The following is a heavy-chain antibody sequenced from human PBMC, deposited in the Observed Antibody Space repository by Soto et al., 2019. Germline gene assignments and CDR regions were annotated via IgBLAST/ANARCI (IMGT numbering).Heavy chain of an antibody. V-gene: IGHV1-69*08. J-gene: IGHJ6*03. CDR3: AKSLGSVGKTYMDV. D-gene: IGHD3-16*01. CDR1: GGTFTSYI. Sequence: QVQLVQSGAEVKKPGSSVKVSCEASGGTFTSYIFTWVRQAPGQGLEWMGRSIPIQGTADYALKFQDRVTMTADNSTNTAYIALNSLRPDDTAVYYCAKSLGSVGKTYMDVWGKGPTVTVSS. CDR2: SIPIQGTA.